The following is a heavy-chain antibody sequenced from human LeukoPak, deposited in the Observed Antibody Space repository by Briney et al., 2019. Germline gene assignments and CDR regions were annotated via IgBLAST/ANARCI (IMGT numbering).Heavy chain of an antibody. CDR1: GFNISTNY. D-gene: IGHD2-15*01. CDR2: LFDDDAT. Sequence: QPGGSLRLSCAASGFNISTNYMTWVRQAPGKGLEWISTLFDDDATYYSDSVKGRFTISKDNSKNTLYLQMSSLRAEDTAVYYCARDPRVDHSGMDVWGHGTTVTVSS. J-gene: IGHJ6*02. CDR3: ARDPRVDHSGMDV. V-gene: IGHV3-66*01.